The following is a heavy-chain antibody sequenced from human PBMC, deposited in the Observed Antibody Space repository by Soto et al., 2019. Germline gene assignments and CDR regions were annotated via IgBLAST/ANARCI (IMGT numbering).Heavy chain of an antibody. Sequence: PGGSLRLSCAASGFTFSGSAMHWVRQASGKGLEWVGRIRNKANSYATAYGASVKGRFTISRDDSKNTAYLQMNSLKTEDTAVYYCTRPEGSVAGEYYFDSWGQGTLVTVSS. CDR2: IRNKANSYAT. V-gene: IGHV3-73*01. CDR3: TRPEGSVAGEYYFDS. J-gene: IGHJ4*02. CDR1: GFTFSGSA. D-gene: IGHD6-19*01.